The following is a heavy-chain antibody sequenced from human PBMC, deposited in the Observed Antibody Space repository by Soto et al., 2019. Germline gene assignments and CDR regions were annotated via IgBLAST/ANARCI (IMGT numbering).Heavy chain of an antibody. D-gene: IGHD5-12*01. CDR3: ARGRGGYSGYDPLYYYYGMDV. CDR2: INHSGST. CDR1: GGSFSCYY. Sequence: SETLSLTCAVYGGSFSCYYWSWIRRPPGKGLEWIGEINHSGSTNYNPSLKSRVTISVDTSKNQFSLKLSSVTAADTAVYYCARGRGGYSGYDPLYYYYGMDVWGQGTTVTVS. J-gene: IGHJ6*02. V-gene: IGHV4-34*01.